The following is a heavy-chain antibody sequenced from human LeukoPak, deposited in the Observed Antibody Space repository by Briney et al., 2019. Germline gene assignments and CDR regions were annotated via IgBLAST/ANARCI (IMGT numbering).Heavy chain of an antibody. Sequence: GGSLRLSCAASGFTFDDYAMHWVRQAPGKGLEWVSGISWNSGSIGYADSVKGRFTISRDNAKNSLYLQMNSLRAEDMALYYCAKDQLTEVGASLAFDIWAKGQWSPSLQ. CDR2: ISWNSGSI. CDR3: AKDQLTEVGASLAFDI. D-gene: IGHD1-26*01. V-gene: IGHV3-9*03. CDR1: GFTFDDYA. J-gene: IGHJ3*02.